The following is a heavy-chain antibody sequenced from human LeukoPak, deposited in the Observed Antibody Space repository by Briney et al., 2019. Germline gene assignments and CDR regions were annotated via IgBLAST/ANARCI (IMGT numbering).Heavy chain of an antibody. CDR3: AREIVVPAAMPNWFDP. V-gene: IGHV4-4*07. D-gene: IGHD2-2*01. J-gene: IGHJ5*02. CDR1: GYSISSGYY. CDR2: IYTSGST. Sequence: SETLSLTCTVSGYSISSGYYWSWIRQPAGKGLEWIGRIYTSGSTNYNPSLKSRVTMSVDTSKNQFSLKLSSVTAADTAVYYCAREIVVPAAMPNWFDPWGQGTLVTVSS.